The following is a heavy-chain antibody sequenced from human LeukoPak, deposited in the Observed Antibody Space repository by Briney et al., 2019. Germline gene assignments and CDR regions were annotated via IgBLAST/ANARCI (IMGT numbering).Heavy chain of an antibody. CDR1: GGSINSYY. J-gene: IGHJ4*02. CDR2: IYYSGYT. D-gene: IGHD5-24*01. CDR3: AREIGIDGYNYVDY. V-gene: IGHV4-59*01. Sequence: PSETLSLTCTVSGGSINSYYWSWIRQPPGKGLEWIGYIYYSGYTNYNPSLKSRVTISVDTSKNQFSLNLTSVTAADTAVYYCAREIGIDGYNYVDYWGQGTLVTVSS.